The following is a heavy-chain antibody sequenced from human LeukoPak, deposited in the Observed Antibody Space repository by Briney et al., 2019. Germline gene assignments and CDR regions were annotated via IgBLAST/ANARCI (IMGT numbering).Heavy chain of an antibody. V-gene: IGHV3-64*01. D-gene: IGHD6-13*01. Sequence: GGSLRLSCAASGFTFSSYAMHWVRQAPGKGLEYVSAISSNGGSTYYANSVKGRFTISRDSSKNTLYLQMGSLRAEDMAVYYCARASSWYDAPDYWGQGTLVTVSS. CDR1: GFTFSSYA. CDR2: ISSNGGST. CDR3: ARASSWYDAPDY. J-gene: IGHJ4*02.